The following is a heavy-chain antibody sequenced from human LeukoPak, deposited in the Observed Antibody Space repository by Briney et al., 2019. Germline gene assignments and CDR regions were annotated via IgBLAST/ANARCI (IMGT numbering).Heavy chain of an antibody. D-gene: IGHD3-10*01. J-gene: IGHJ5*02. CDR3: ARELLWFGELLYPYNWFDP. V-gene: IGHV1-69*13. CDR1: GGTFSSYA. CDR2: IIPIFGTA. Sequence: VASVKVSCKASGGTFSSYAISWVRPAPGQGLEWMGGIIPIFGTANYAQKFQGRVTITADESTSTAYMELSSLRSEDTAVYYCARELLWFGELLYPYNWFDPWGQGTLVTVSS.